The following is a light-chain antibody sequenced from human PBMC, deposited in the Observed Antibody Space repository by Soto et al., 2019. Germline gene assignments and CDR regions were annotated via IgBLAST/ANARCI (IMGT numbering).Light chain of an antibody. CDR1: SSNIGAGYD. V-gene: IGLV1-40*01. CDR2: GNT. Sequence: QSALTQPPLVSGAPGQRVTISCTGSSSNIGAGYDVHWYQQLPGRAPKLLIYGNTNRPSGVPDRFSGSKSGTSASLAITGLQAEDEADYYCLSFDSNVSVVFGGGTQLTVL. J-gene: IGLJ2*01. CDR3: LSFDSNVSVV.